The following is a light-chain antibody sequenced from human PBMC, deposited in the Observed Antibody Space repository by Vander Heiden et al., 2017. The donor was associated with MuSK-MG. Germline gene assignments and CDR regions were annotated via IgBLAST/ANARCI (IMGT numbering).Light chain of an antibody. V-gene: IGLV2-14*03. CDR1: SSDVGSYNY. J-gene: IGLJ1*01. CDR3: SSYTSSSTLYV. CDR2: DVS. Sequence: QSALTQAASVSGSLGQSSTISCTGTSSDVGSYNYVPWYQQHPGKAPKLMIYDVSKRPSGISNRFSGAKSGNTASLTISGLQADDEADYYCSSYTSSSTLYVFGTGTKVTVL.